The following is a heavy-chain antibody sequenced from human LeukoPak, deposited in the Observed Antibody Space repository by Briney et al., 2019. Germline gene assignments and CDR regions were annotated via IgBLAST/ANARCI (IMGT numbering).Heavy chain of an antibody. Sequence: GESLKISCKGSGYSFTSYWIGWVRQMPGKGLEWMGIIYPGDSDTRYSPSFQGQVTISADKSISTAYLQWSSLKASDTAMYYCXXXXXXXXXXXXXYKGYGMDVWGQGTTVTVSS. CDR1: GYSFTSYW. CDR2: IYPGDSDT. CDR3: XXXXXXXXXXXXXYKGYGMDV. V-gene: IGHV5-51*01. J-gene: IGHJ6*02. D-gene: IGHD1-14*01.